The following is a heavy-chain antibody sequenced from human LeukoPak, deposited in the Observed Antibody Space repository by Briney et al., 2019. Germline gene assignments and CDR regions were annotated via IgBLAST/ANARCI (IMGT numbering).Heavy chain of an antibody. V-gene: IGHV4-30-4*08. CDR3: ARDLSFGTNMDV. Sequence: SETLSLTCTVSGGSISSGDYYWSWIRQPPGKGLEWIGYIYYSGSTYYNPSLKSRVTISVDTSKNQFSLKLSSVTAADTAVYYCARDLSFGTNMDVWGKGTTVTVSS. D-gene: IGHD3-10*01. CDR1: GGSISSGDYY. CDR2: IYYSGST. J-gene: IGHJ6*03.